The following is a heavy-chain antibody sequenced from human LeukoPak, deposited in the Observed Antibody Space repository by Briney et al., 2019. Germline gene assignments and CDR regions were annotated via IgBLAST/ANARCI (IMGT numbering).Heavy chain of an antibody. D-gene: IGHD6-13*01. CDR1: GGSFSGYY. Sequence: SETLSLTCAVSGGSFSGYYWTWIRQPPGKGLEWIGEINHSGSANYNPSLMSRVTISLDTSKNQFSLKLSSVTAADTAVYYCARGRFSSSWYLDYWGQGTLVTVSS. J-gene: IGHJ4*02. CDR2: INHSGSA. CDR3: ARGRFSSSWYLDY. V-gene: IGHV4-34*01.